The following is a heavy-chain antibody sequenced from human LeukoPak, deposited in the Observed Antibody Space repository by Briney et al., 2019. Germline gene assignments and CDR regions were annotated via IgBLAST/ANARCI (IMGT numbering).Heavy chain of an antibody. CDR2: ISYDGSNK. CDR3: ARDPWELLIGPFDY. D-gene: IGHD1-26*01. V-gene: IGHV3-30*19. Sequence: GGSLRLSCAASGFTFSSYGMHWVRQAPGKGLEWVAVISYDGSNKYYADSVKGRFTISRDNSKNTLYLQMNSLRAEDTAVYYCARDPWELLIGPFDYWGQGTLVTVSS. J-gene: IGHJ4*02. CDR1: GFTFSSYG.